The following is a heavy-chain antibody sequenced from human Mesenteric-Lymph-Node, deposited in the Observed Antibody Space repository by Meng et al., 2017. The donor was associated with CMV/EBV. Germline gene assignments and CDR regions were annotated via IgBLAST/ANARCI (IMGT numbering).Heavy chain of an antibody. CDR3: ARGPRRITMIVVVIRGYLDY. D-gene: IGHD3-22*01. J-gene: IGHJ4*02. CDR1: FSGYY. V-gene: IGHV4-34*01. CDR2: INHSGST. Sequence: FSGYYWSWIRQPPGKGLEWIGEINHSGSTNYNPSLKSRVTISVDTSKNQFSLKLSSVTAADTAVYYCARGPRRITMIVVVIRGYLDYWGQGTLVTVSS.